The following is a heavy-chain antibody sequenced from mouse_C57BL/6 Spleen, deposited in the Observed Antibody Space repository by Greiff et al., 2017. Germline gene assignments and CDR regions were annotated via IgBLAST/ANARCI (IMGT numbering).Heavy chain of an antibody. V-gene: IGHV1-55*01. Sequence: QVQLKQPGAELVKPGASVKMSCKASGYTFTSYWITWVKQRPGQGLEWIGDIYPGSGSTNYNEKFKSKATLTVDTSSSTAYMQLSSLTSEDSAVYDCAREGALYLYAMDYWGQGTSVTVSS. D-gene: IGHD1-3*01. CDR2: IYPGSGST. CDR1: GYTFTSYW. J-gene: IGHJ4*01. CDR3: AREGALYLYAMDY.